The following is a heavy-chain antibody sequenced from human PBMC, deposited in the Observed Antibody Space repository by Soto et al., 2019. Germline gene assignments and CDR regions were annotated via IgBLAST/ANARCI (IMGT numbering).Heavy chain of an antibody. CDR3: ARVLQNVYPYDSSGYYYS. J-gene: IGHJ4*02. V-gene: IGHV1-69*01. D-gene: IGHD3-22*01. Sequence: QVQLVQSGAEVKKPGSSVKVSCKASGGTFSTYAISWVRQAPGHGLEWMGGIIPIFGTANYAQKFQGRVTITEDGAPSTAYMEVSSLRSADTAVYYCARVLQNVYPYDSSGYYYSWGQGTLVTVSS. CDR2: IIPIFGTA. CDR1: GGTFSTYA.